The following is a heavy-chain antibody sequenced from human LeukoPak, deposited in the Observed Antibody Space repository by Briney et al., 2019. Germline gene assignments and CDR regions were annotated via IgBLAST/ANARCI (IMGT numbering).Heavy chain of an antibody. D-gene: IGHD2-8*01. CDR2: ISTYNGDT. CDR1: GYTFTTYG. V-gene: IGHV1-18*01. Sequence: ASVKVSCKTSGYTFTTYGISWVRQAPGQGLEWMGWISTYNGDTNYAQKLQGRVTMTADTSTSTTYMELRSLRSDDTAVYYCALIPYFTTAPCYYFDYWGQGTLVTVSS. J-gene: IGHJ4*02. CDR3: ALIPYFTTAPCYYFDY.